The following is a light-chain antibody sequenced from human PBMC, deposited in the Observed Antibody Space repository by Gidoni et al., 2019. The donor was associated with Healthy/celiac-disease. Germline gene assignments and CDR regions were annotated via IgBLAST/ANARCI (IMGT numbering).Light chain of an antibody. CDR1: QSVSSY. CDR3: QQRSNWHGT. CDR2: DAS. Sequence: EIVLTQSPATLSLSPGERATLSCRASQSVSSYLAWYQQKPGQAHRLLIYDASNRATGIPARFSGSGSGTDFTLTISSLEPEDFAVYYCQQRSNWHGTFGQGTKVEIK. V-gene: IGKV3-11*01. J-gene: IGKJ1*01.